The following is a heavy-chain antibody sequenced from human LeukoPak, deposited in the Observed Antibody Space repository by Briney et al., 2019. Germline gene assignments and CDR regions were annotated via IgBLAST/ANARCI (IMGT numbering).Heavy chain of an antibody. D-gene: IGHD3-3*01. CDR1: GFTVSTNY. J-gene: IGHJ3*02. Sequence: GGSLRLSCAASGFTVSTNYVSWVRQAPGEGLEWVSVIYRHGGTAYADSVQGRFSISRDNSKDTVDLQMDSLRAEDTAVYYCARVRDKSGYYSRNKNAFDIWGQGTMVTVSS. V-gene: IGHV3-66*01. CDR3: ARVRDKSGYYSRNKNAFDI. CDR2: IYRHGGT.